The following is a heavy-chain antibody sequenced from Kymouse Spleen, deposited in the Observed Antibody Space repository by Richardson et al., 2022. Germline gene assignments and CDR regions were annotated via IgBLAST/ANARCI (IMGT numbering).Heavy chain of an antibody. J-gene: IGHJ6*02. Sequence: QVQLVQSGAEVKKPGASVKVSCKASGYTFTSYGISWVRQAPGQGLEWMGWISAYNGNTNYAQKLQGRVTMTTDTSTSTAYMELRSLRSDDTAVYYCARDQGSSWSYYYYYGMDVWGQGTTVTVSS. CDR2: ISAYNGNT. D-gene: IGHD6-13*01. CDR1: GYTFTSYG. V-gene: IGHV1-18*01. CDR3: ARDQGSSWSYYYYYGMDV.